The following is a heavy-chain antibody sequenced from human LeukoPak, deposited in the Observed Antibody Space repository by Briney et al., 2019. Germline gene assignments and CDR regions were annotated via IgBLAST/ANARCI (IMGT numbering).Heavy chain of an antibody. CDR3: AKDRVTAGIFDY. CDR1: GFTFSNYS. Sequence: PGGSLRLSCAASGFTFSNYSMNWVRQAPGKGLEWVAFIRYDGSNKYYADSVKGRFTISRDNSKNTLYLQMNSLRAEDTAVYYCAKDRVTAGIFDYWGQGTLVTVSS. J-gene: IGHJ4*02. CDR2: IRYDGSNK. D-gene: IGHD4-23*01. V-gene: IGHV3-30*02.